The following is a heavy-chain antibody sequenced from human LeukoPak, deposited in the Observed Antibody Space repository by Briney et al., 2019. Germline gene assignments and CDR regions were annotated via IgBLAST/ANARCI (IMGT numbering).Heavy chain of an antibody. V-gene: IGHV3-48*04. CDR3: ARDSSGWYHWFDP. CDR1: GFTFSSYW. D-gene: IGHD6-13*01. J-gene: IGHJ5*02. Sequence: GGSLRLCCAASGFTFSSYWMHWVRQAPGKGLEWVSHISSSGSTIYYADSVKGRFTISRDNAKNSLYLQMNSLRAEDTAVYYCARDSSGWYHWFDPWGQGTLVTVSS. CDR2: ISSSGSTI.